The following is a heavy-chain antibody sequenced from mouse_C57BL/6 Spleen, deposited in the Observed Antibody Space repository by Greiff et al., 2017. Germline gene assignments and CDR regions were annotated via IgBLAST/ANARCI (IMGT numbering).Heavy chain of an antibody. CDR3: AREYDYFDY. J-gene: IGHJ2*01. Sequence: VKLMESGPELVKPGASVKLSCKASGYTFTSYDINWVKQRPGQGLEWIGWIYPRDGSTKYNEKFKGKATLTVDTSSTTAYMELHSLTSEDSAVYFCAREYDYFDYWGQGTTLTVSS. V-gene: IGHV1-85*01. CDR1: GYTFTSYD. D-gene: IGHD5-2*01. CDR2: IYPRDGST.